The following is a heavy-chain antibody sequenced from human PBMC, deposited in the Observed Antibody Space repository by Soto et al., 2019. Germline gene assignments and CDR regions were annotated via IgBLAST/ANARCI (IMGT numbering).Heavy chain of an antibody. Sequence: ESVGFVVQPGGSLRLSCAASGFTFDEYAMHWVRQPPGKGLEWVSLISWDGSNRYYADSVQGRFTISRDNSKYSLYLEMNSLRPEDTALYYCAKDISRGPTKNYDFWSGPDYWGQGTLVTVSS. CDR2: ISWDGSNR. CDR3: AKDISRGPTKNYDFWSGPDY. CDR1: GFTFDEYA. D-gene: IGHD3-3*01. J-gene: IGHJ4*02. V-gene: IGHV3-43D*04.